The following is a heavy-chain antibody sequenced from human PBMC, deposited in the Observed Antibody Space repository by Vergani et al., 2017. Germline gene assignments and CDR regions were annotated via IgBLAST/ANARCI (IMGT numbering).Heavy chain of an antibody. CDR2: ISGSGGST. V-gene: IGHV3-23*04. CDR3: AKVAGVAVGWYFDL. CDR1: GFTFDDYA. D-gene: IGHD6-19*01. J-gene: IGHJ2*01. Sequence: EVQLVESGGGLVQPGRSLRLSCAASGFTFDDYAMHWVRQAPGKGLEWVSGISGSGGSTYYADSVKGRFTISRDNSKNTLYLQMNSLRAEDTAVYYCAKVAGVAVGWYFDLWGRGTLVTVSS.